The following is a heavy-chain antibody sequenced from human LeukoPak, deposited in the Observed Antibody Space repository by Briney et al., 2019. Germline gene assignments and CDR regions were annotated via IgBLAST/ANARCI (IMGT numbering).Heavy chain of an antibody. CDR1: GGSISSYY. Sequence: SGTLSLTCTVSGGSISSYYWSWIRQPPGKGLEWIGYIYYSGSTNYNPSLKSRVTISVDTSKNQFSLKLSSVTAADTAVYYCARGMRSTDYWGQGTLVTVSS. CDR2: IYYSGST. V-gene: IGHV4-59*01. J-gene: IGHJ4*02. CDR3: ARGMRSTDY.